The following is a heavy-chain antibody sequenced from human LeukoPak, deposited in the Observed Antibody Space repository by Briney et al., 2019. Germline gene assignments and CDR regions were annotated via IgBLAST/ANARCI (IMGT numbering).Heavy chain of an antibody. CDR2: IYTSGST. J-gene: IGHJ4*02. CDR1: GGSISSYY. Sequence: SETLSLTCTVSGGSISSYYWSWIRQPPGKGLEWIGRIYTSGSTNYNPSLKSRVTMSVDTSKNQFSLKLSSVTAADTAVYYCARGYCSGGSCYGEFDYWGQGTLVTVSS. D-gene: IGHD2-15*01. CDR3: ARGYCSGGSCYGEFDY. V-gene: IGHV4-4*07.